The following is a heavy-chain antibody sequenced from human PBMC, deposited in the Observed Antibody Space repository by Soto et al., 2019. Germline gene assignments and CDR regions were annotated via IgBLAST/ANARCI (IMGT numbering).Heavy chain of an antibody. CDR2: IYYSGST. CDR3: ARAPRGNYGYPSYFDY. J-gene: IGHJ4*02. V-gene: IGHV4-59*01. CDR1: DDSISKCY. Sequence: SETLSLNCTVSDDSISKCYWSWKRQPPGKGLEWIGYIYYSGSTSYNPSLKSRVTISVDTSKNQFSLKLSSVTAADTAVYYCARAPRGNYGYPSYFDYWGQGTLVTVSS. D-gene: IGHD3-10*01.